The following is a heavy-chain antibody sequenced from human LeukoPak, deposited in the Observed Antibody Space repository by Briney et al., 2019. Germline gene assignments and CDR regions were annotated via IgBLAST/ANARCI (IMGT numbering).Heavy chain of an antibody. CDR3: ARGVSSGWNPVAAFDI. Sequence: ASVKVSCKASGYTFTGYCMHWVRQAPGQGLEWMGRINPNSGGTNYAQKFQGRVTMTRDTSISTAYMELSRLRSDDTAVYYCARGVSSGWNPVAAFDIWGQGTMVTVSS. J-gene: IGHJ3*02. V-gene: IGHV1-2*06. CDR2: INPNSGGT. D-gene: IGHD6-19*01. CDR1: GYTFTGYC.